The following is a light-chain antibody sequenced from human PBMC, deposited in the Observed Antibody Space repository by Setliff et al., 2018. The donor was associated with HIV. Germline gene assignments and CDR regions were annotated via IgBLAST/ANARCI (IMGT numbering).Light chain of an antibody. CDR2: WAS. CDR3: HHYYSPPFT. Sequence: DIVMTQSPDSLAVSLGERATINCKSSQSVLHSSNNENYLAWYQQKPGQPPKLLFYWASTRQSGVPDRFSGSGSGTDFTLTINSLQAEDVAVYYCHHYYSPPFTFGPGTKVDIK. J-gene: IGKJ3*01. CDR1: QSVLHSSNNENY. V-gene: IGKV4-1*01.